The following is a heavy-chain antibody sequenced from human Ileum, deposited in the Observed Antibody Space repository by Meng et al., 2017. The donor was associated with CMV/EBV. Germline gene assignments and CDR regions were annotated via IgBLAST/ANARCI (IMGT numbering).Heavy chain of an antibody. J-gene: IGHJ5*02. CDR2: INTRNGDT. CDR1: GYKLIDYY. V-gene: IGHV1-2*02. Sequence: SCRTSGYKLIDYYIHWVRQAPGQGLEWLGWINTRNGDTRYTQNLQGRVTLTRDTSISTAYMDLSGLRSHDTAVYYCARGVGTSWFDPWGQGALVTVSS. D-gene: IGHD2-2*01. CDR3: ARGVGTSWFDP.